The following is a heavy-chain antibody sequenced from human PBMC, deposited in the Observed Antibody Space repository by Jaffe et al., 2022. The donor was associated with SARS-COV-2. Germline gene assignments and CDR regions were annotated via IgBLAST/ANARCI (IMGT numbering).Heavy chain of an antibody. CDR1: GFTFDDYA. V-gene: IGHV3-9*01. Sequence: EVQLVESGGGLVQPGRSLRLSCAASGFTFDDYAMHWVRQAPGKGLEWVSGISWNSGSIGYADSVKGRFTISRDNAKNSLYLQMNSLRAEDTALYYCAKDMEWSGASGAFDIWGQGTMVTVSS. J-gene: IGHJ3*02. CDR2: ISWNSGSI. CDR3: AKDMEWSGASGAFDI. D-gene: IGHD3-3*01.